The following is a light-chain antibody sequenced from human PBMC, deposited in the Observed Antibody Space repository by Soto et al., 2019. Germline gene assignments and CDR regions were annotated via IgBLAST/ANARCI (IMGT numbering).Light chain of an antibody. V-gene: IGKV3-15*01. CDR3: QQYEKWPLT. Sequence: EIVMTQSPATLSVSPGERATLSCRASQSVSSNLAWYQQKPGQAPRLLIYGASTRATGIPARFSGSGSGTEFTLTISSLQSEDFAVYYCQQYEKWPLTFGGGTKVEIK. CDR1: QSVSSN. J-gene: IGKJ4*01. CDR2: GAS.